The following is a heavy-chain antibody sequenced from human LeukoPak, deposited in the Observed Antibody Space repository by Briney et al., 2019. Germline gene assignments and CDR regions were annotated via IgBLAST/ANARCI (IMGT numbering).Heavy chain of an antibody. CDR3: ARDRLPPPGAYWFDP. V-gene: IGHV3-30*03. CDR2: ISSDGNHK. CDR1: GFTFSSYS. Sequence: GGSLRLSCVVSGFTFSSYSMNWVRQAPGKGLEWVAAISSDGNHKHFADSVKGRFSISRDNSKNTVYLQLNSLRAEDTAVYYCARDRLPPPGAYWFDPWGQGTLATVSS. D-gene: IGHD5-12*01. J-gene: IGHJ5*02.